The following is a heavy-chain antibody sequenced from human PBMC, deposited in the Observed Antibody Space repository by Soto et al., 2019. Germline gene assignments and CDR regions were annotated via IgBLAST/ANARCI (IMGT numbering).Heavy chain of an antibody. CDR2: ISYDGSNK. CDR1: GFTFSSYA. V-gene: IGHV3-30-3*01. J-gene: IGHJ6*02. D-gene: IGHD3-10*02. CDR3: ARDYVVSPSRAWYYYYGMDV. Sequence: GGSLRLSCAASGFTFSSYAMHWVRQAPGKGLEWVAVISYDGSNKYYADSVKGRFTISRDNSKNTLYLQMNSLRAEDTAVYYCARDYVVSPSRAWYYYYGMDVWGQGTTVTVSS.